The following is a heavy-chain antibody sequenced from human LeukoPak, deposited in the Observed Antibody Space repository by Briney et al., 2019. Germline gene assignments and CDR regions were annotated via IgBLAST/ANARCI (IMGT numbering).Heavy chain of an antibody. CDR2: ISSSSSYI. Sequence: GGSLRLSCAASGFTFSSYSMNWVRQAPGKGLEWVSSISSSSSYIYYADSVKGRFTISRDNAKNSLYLQMNSLRAEDTAVYYCARDPSVGATREVPDYWGQGTLVTVSS. CDR3: ARDPSVGATREVPDY. CDR1: GFTFSSYS. J-gene: IGHJ4*02. D-gene: IGHD1-26*01. V-gene: IGHV3-21*01.